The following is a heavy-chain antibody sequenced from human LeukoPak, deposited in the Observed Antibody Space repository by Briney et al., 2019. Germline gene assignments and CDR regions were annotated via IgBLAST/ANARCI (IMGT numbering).Heavy chain of an antibody. CDR1: GFTFSSYS. CDR3: AKTGNPATGDY. Sequence: GGSLRLSCAASGFTFSSYSMNWVRQAPGKGLELVSSISSSSSYIYYADSVKGRFTISRDNAKNSLYLQMNSLRAEDTAVYYCAKTGNPATGDYWGQGTLVTVSS. V-gene: IGHV3-21*01. CDR2: ISSSSSYI. J-gene: IGHJ4*02. D-gene: IGHD1-1*01.